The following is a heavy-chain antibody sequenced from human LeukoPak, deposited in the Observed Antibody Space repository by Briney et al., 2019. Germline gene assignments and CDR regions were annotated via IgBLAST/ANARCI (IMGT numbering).Heavy chain of an antibody. V-gene: IGHV3-30*02. CDR2: VRYDGSNK. CDR3: AKDRSYSSFFDY. CDR1: GFTFSSYG. D-gene: IGHD1-26*01. Sequence: GGSLRPSCAASGFTFSSYGMHWVRQAPGKGLEWVAFVRYDGSNKYYADSVKGRFTISRDNSKNTLYLQINSLRAEDTAVYYCAKDRSYSSFFDYWGQGTLVTVSS. J-gene: IGHJ4*02.